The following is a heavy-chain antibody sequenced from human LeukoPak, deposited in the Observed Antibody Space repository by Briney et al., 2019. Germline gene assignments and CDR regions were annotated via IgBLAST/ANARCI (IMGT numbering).Heavy chain of an antibody. D-gene: IGHD3-10*01. CDR2: LYDSGST. Sequence: SETLPLTCTVSGGSIISDSWTWIRQPPGKELEWIGYLYDSGSTKYNPSLKSRVTISLDTSKSQFSLKVTSVTAADTAVYFCARRGRSPGFAGKFTHYYYMDVWGEGTAVTVSS. CDR3: ARRGRSPGFAGKFTHYYYMDV. V-gene: IGHV4-59*08. J-gene: IGHJ6*03. CDR1: GGSIISDS.